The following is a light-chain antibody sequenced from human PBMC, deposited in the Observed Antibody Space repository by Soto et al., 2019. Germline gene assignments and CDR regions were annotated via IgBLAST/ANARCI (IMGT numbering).Light chain of an antibody. CDR3: VAWDDSLNGYVV. J-gene: IGLJ2*01. CDR2: TND. Sequence: QLVLTQPPSASGTPGQRVTISCSGSSSNIGSNTVNWYQQLPGTAPKLVIHTNDQRPSGVPDRFSGSKSGTSASLAISGLHSEDEADYYCVAWDDSLNGYVVFGGGTKLTVL. CDR1: SSNIGSNT. V-gene: IGLV1-44*01.